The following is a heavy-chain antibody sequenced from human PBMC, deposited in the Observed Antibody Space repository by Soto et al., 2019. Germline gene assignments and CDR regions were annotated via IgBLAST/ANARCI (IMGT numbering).Heavy chain of an antibody. CDR3: ARQFDYETSGYYYAY. Sequence: SVKVSCKAAGGTFNKYAIDWVRQVPGQGLEWMGGIVPLFGTANYAQKFQGRVTITADEATNTAYMEPRSLRSEDTAVYYCARQFDYETSGYYYAYWGQGTLVTVSS. V-gene: IGHV1-69*13. D-gene: IGHD3-22*01. J-gene: IGHJ4*02. CDR2: IVPLFGTA. CDR1: GGTFNKYA.